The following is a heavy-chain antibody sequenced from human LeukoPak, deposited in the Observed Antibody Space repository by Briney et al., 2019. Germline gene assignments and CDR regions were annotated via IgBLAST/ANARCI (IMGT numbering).Heavy chain of an antibody. D-gene: IGHD1-1*01. V-gene: IGHV3-66*01. CDR1: GFTVSSTY. CDR3: AREREREIDP. J-gene: IGHJ5*02. CDR2: IYSGGST. Sequence: PGGSLRLSCAASGFTVSSTYMSWVRQAPGKGLEWVSVIYSGGSTYYADSVKGRFTISRDNSKNTLYLQMNSLRVEATAVYYCAREREREIDPWGQGTLVTVSS.